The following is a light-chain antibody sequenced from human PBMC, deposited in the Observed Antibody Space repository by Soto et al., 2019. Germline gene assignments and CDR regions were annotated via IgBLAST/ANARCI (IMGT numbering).Light chain of an antibody. Sequence: QSALTQPASVSGSPGQSITISCAGTRSDVGSYNLVSWYQQHPGKAPKLMIYEVTKRPSGVSSRFSGSKSGNTASLTISGLQAEDEADYYCCSYAGITTYVVFGGGTKLTVL. CDR2: EVT. J-gene: IGLJ2*01. CDR1: RSDVGSYNL. CDR3: CSYAGITTYVV. V-gene: IGLV2-23*02.